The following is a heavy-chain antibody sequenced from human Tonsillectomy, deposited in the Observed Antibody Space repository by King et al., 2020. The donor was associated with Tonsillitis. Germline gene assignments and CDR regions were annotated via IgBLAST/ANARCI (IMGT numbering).Heavy chain of an antibody. Sequence: DVQLVESGGGLVQTGGSLRLSCAASGFTFTSYAMIWVRQAPGKGLEWVSVIYSGGSTTYYADSVKGRFTNSRDNSKNTVYLQMNSLRAEDTAVYYCAKAYYYILTGAIDAFDIWGQGTMVTVSS. CDR2: IYSGGSTT. J-gene: IGHJ3*02. V-gene: IGHV3-23*03. D-gene: IGHD3-9*01. CDR3: AKAYYYILTGAIDAFDI. CDR1: GFTFTSYA.